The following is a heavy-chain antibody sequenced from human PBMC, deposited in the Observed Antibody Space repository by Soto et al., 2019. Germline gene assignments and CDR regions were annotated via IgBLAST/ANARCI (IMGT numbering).Heavy chain of an antibody. J-gene: IGHJ6*02. CDR3: ARGGGYSYGYASDYYYYGMDD. V-gene: IGHV4-4*07. CDR1: GGSISSYY. Sequence: SETLSLTCTVSGGSISSYYWSWIRQPAGKGLEWIGRIYTSGSTNYNPSPKSRVTMSVDTSKNQFSLKLSSVTAADTAVYYCARGGGYSYGYASDYYYYGMDDWGQGTTVTVSS. CDR2: IYTSGST. D-gene: IGHD5-18*01.